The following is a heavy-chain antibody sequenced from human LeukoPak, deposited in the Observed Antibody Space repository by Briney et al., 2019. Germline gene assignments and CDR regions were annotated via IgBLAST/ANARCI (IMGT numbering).Heavy chain of an antibody. J-gene: IGHJ4*02. D-gene: IGHD1-26*01. CDR1: GGSFSGYY. CDR2: INHSGST. CDR3: ARGVYSGTYYVDQ. Sequence: SETLSLTCAVYGGSFSGYYWSWIRQPPGKGLEWIGEINHSGSTNYNPSLKSRATISIDTSMNQFSLKLSSVTAADTAVYYCARGVYSGTYYVDQWGQGTRVAVSS. V-gene: IGHV4-34*01.